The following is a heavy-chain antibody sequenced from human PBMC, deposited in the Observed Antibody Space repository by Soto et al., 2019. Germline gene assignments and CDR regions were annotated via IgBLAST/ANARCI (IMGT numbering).Heavy chain of an antibody. J-gene: IGHJ6*03. CDR2: IYYSGST. CDR3: ARDGYCSGGSCYSEGHYYYYMDA. V-gene: IGHV4-31*03. Sequence: PSETLSLTCTVSGGSISSGGYYWSWILQHPGKGLEWIGYIYYSGSTYYNPSLKSRVTISVDTSRNQFSLKLSSVTAADTAVYYCARDGYCSGGSCYSEGHYYYYMDAWGKGTTVTVSS. D-gene: IGHD2-15*01. CDR1: GGSISSGGYY.